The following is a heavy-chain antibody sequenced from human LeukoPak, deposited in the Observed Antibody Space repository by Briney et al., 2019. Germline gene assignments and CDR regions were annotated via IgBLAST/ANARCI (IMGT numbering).Heavy chain of an antibody. J-gene: IGHJ4*02. CDR1: GGSISSGGYS. V-gene: IGHV4-30-2*01. Sequence: SETLSLTCAVSGGSISSGGYSWSWIRQPPGKGLEWIGYIYHSGSTYYNPSLKSRVTISVDRSKNQFSLKLSSVTAAGTAVYYCARVAVENSNVFNNWGQETLVTFS. CDR3: ARVAVENSNVFNN. D-gene: IGHD2-15*01. CDR2: IYHSGST.